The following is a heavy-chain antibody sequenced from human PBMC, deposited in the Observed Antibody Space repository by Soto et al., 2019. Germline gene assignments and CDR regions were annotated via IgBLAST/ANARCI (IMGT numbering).Heavy chain of an antibody. CDR3: ARTVLGPDLLADSFVDYYYYMDV. Sequence: SETLSLTCTVSGGSISNFYWSWIRQPPGKGLEWIGYVYYTGSTSYNPSLKRRVTFSADSSRGQFSLRLYSVTAADTAVYYCARTVLGPDLLADSFVDYYYYMDVWGQGTTVTVSS. J-gene: IGHJ6*03. CDR1: GGSISNFY. CDR2: VYYTGST. V-gene: IGHV4-59*08. D-gene: IGHD3-9*01.